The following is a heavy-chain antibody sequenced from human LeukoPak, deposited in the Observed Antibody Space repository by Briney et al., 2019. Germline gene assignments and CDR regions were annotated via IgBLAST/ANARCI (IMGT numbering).Heavy chain of an antibody. CDR3: AGGGSDGYSYGSSYYMDV. J-gene: IGHJ6*03. Sequence: PSETLSLTCTVSGGSISSYYWSWIRQPPGKGLEWIGYIYYSGSTNYTPSLKSRVTISVDTSKNQFSLKQSYVTAADTAVYYCAGGGSDGYSYGSSYYMDVWGKGTTVTVSS. D-gene: IGHD5-18*01. CDR2: IYYSGST. CDR1: GGSISSYY. V-gene: IGHV4-59*01.